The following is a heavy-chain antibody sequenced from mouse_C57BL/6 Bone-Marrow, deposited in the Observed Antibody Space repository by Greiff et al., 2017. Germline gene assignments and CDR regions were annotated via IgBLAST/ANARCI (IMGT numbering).Heavy chain of an antibody. CDR1: GFTFSSYG. CDR3: ARRGFRTGGGFAY. D-gene: IGHD4-1*01. J-gene: IGHJ3*01. Sequence: EVKLVESGGDLVKPGGSLKLSCAASGFTFSSYGMSWVRQTPDKRLEWVATISSGGSYTYYPDSVKGRFTISRDNAKNTLYREISRLRCEDTAMYYCARRGFRTGGGFAYWGHGTLVTVSA. V-gene: IGHV5-6*02. CDR2: ISSGGSYT.